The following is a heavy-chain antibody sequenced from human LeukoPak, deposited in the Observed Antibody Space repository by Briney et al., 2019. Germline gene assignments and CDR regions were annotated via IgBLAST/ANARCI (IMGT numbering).Heavy chain of an antibody. CDR2: INGGGDKT. V-gene: IGHV3-23*01. CDR1: GFSFTSYA. D-gene: IGHD1-26*01. CDR3: AKSRGSTLFDS. Sequence: GGSLRLSCAASGFSFTSYAMSWVRQAPGKGLEWVSGINGGGDKTYYRDSVKGRITISRDNYKNTLYLQMNSLRAEDTAIYYCAKSRGSTLFDSWGQGTLVTVSS. J-gene: IGHJ4*02.